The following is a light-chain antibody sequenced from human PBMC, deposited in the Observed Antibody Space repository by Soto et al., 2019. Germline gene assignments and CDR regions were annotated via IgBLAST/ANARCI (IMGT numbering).Light chain of an antibody. CDR1: QSVSSN. CDR3: KQRKNWPQT. J-gene: IGKJ1*01. CDR2: DAS. Sequence: EIVMTQSPVTLSVSPGERATLSCRASQSVSSNLAWYQQKPGQGPRLLIYDASNRATGIPARFSGSGSGTDFTLTIRSLEPEDFAVYYCKQRKNWPQTFGQGTKVDIK. V-gene: IGKV3-11*01.